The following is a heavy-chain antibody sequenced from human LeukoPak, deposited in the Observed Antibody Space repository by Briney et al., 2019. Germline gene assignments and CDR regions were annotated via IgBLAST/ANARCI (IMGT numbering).Heavy chain of an antibody. Sequence: PSETLSLTCTVSGGSISSYYWSWIRQPPGKGLEWIGYIYYSGSTNYNPSLKSRVTISVDTSRNQFSLKLSSVTAADTAVYYCARAPGSGSYSYFDYWGQGTLVTVSS. CDR3: ARAPGSGSYSYFDY. J-gene: IGHJ4*02. CDR1: GGSISSYY. D-gene: IGHD3-10*01. CDR2: IYYSGST. V-gene: IGHV4-59*01.